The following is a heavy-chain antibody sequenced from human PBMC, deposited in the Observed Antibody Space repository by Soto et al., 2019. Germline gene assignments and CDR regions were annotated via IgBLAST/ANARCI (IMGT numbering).Heavy chain of an antibody. V-gene: IGHV3-23*01. CDR1: GFTFSSYA. J-gene: IGHJ5*02. Sequence: LRLSCAASGFTFSSYAMSWVRQAPGKGLEWVSAISGSGGSTYYADSVKGRFTISRDNSKNTLYLQMNSLRAEDTAVYYCAKDIAAPGGFDPWGQGTLVTVSS. CDR2: ISGSGGST. D-gene: IGHD6-6*01. CDR3: AKDIAAPGGFDP.